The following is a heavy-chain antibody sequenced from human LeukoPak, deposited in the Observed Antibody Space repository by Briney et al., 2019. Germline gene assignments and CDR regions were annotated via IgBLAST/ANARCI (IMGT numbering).Heavy chain of an antibody. Sequence: MTSETLSLTCTVSGGSISGYYWSWIRQPPGKGLEWIGYIYHTGSTNYDPSLKSRVTISVDTSKNQFSLKLTSVTAADTAVYYCARDSGDYSFFDYWGQGTLVTVSS. V-gene: IGHV4-59*01. CDR1: GGSISGYY. D-gene: IGHD4-17*01. CDR2: IYHTGST. CDR3: ARDSGDYSFFDY. J-gene: IGHJ4*02.